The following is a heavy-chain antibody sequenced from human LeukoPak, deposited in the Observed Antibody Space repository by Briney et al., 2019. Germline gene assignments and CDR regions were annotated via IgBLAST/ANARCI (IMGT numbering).Heavy chain of an antibody. J-gene: IGHJ3*02. CDR2: IKSKSDGGTT. CDR1: TVTFSNAW. V-gene: IGHV3-15*01. D-gene: IGHD2-15*01. CDR3: TTAPRGYCSGGSCSYAFDI. Sequence: GGSLRLSCAASTVTFSNAWMSWVRQAPGKGPEWVGRIKSKSDGGTTDYAAPVKGRFTISRDDSKNTLYLQMNSLKTGDTAVYYCTTAPRGYCSGGSCSYAFDIWGQGTMVTVSS.